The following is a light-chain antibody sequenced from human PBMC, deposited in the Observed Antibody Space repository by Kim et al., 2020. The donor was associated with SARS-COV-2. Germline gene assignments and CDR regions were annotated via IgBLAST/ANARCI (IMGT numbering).Light chain of an antibody. V-gene: IGKV1-12*01. J-gene: IGKJ4*01. CDR1: HDLKHW. CDR3: QQSESFPLA. CDR2: DSS. Sequence: VSDTVTLTCRASHDLKHWLAWYQQKPWTEPTLLIHDSSTLQSGVPSRFRGNGSETDFTLIINSLQPEDFATYYFQQSESFPLAFGGGTKVDIK.